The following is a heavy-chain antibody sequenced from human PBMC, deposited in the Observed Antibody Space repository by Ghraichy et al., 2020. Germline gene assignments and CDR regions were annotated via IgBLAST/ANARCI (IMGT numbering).Heavy chain of an antibody. CDR3: ARGSYGDFDY. CDR1: GYTFTTYS. D-gene: IGHD4-17*01. V-gene: IGHV1-18*01. J-gene: IGHJ4*02. Sequence: ASVKVSCKASGYTFTTYSITWVRQAPGQGLEWMGWISAYNGNTNYAQKLQGRVTLTTETSTSTAYMELRSLKSDDTAVYYCARGSYGDFDYWGQGTLVTVSS. CDR2: ISAYNGNT.